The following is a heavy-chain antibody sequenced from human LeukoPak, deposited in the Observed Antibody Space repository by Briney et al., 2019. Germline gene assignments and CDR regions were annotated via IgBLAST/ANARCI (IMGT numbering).Heavy chain of an antibody. D-gene: IGHD3-22*01. Sequence: ASVKVSCKASGYTFTSYGISWVRQAPGQGLEWMGWISAYDGNTNYAQKLQGRVTMTTDTSTSTAYMELRSLRSDDTAVYYCARGEDYYDSSGYFYAPPDYWGQGTLVTVSS. CDR3: ARGEDYYDSSGYFYAPPDY. J-gene: IGHJ4*02. CDR1: GYTFTSYG. V-gene: IGHV1-18*01. CDR2: ISAYDGNT.